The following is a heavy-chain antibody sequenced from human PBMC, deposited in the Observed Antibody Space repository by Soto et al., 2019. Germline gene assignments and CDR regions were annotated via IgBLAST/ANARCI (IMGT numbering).Heavy chain of an antibody. V-gene: IGHV1-8*01. D-gene: IGHD3-3*01. CDR3: ARGASYDFLFCYYVDSGGLFYL. CDR2: MNPNSGNT. J-gene: IGHJ5*02. CDR1: GYTFTSYD. Sequence: GASVKVSCKAAGYTFTSYDINCVRQATGQGLEWMGWMNPNSGNTGYAQKFQGRVTMTRNTSISTAYMELSSLRSEDTAVYYCARGASYDFLFCYYVDSGGLFYLWGRGTLVSVSA.